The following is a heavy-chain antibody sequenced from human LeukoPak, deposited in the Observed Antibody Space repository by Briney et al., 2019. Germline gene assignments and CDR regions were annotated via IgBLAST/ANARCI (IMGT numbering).Heavy chain of an antibody. CDR3: AKDKVWDYYDSSGYYDY. V-gene: IGHV3-9*01. D-gene: IGHD3-22*01. J-gene: IGHJ4*02. Sequence: PGRSLRLSCAASGFTFDDYAMHWVRQAPGKGLEWVSGISWNSGGIGYADSVKGRFTISRDNAKNSLYLQMNSLRAEDTALYYCAKDKVWDYYDSSGYYDYWGQGTLVTVSS. CDR2: ISWNSGGI. CDR1: GFTFDDYA.